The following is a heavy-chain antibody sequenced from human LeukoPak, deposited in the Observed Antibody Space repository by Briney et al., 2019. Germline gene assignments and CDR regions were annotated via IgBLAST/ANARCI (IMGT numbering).Heavy chain of an antibody. CDR2: ISAYNGNT. CDR1: GYTFTSYY. CDR3: ARGAVVTSWFDP. J-gene: IGHJ5*02. D-gene: IGHD6-19*01. V-gene: IGHV1-18*04. Sequence: ASVKVSCKASGYTFTSYYMHWVRQAPGQGLEWMGWISAYNGNTNYAQKLQGRVTMTTDTSTSTAYMELRSLRSDDTAVYYCARGAVVTSWFDPWGQGTLVTVSS.